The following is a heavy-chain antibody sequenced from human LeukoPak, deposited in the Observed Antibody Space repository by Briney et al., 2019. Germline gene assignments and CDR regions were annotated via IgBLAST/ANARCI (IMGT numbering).Heavy chain of an antibody. V-gene: IGHV3-74*01. CDR1: GFTPTSYW. J-gene: IGHJ4*02. Sequence: SLRPSCALSGFTPTSYWMHCVRQAARKGLVWVSRINSEGGRTSYADSVKGRFTISRDNAKTTLYLQMNSLRAEDTAVYYCAREAWIQLWESPFFDYWGQGTLVTVSS. CDR3: AREAWIQLWESPFFDY. CDR2: INSEGGRT. D-gene: IGHD5-18*01.